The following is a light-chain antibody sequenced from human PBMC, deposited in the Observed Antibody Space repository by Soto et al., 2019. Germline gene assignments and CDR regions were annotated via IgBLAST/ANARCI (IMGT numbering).Light chain of an antibody. Sequence: QSVLTQPPSVSGTPGQRVTISCSGSSSNIGMNTVNWYQQLPGTAPKVLIHNNNQRPSGVPDRFSGSTSGTSASLSISGLQSEDEAAYYCGAWDGSLKGYVFGTGTKVTVL. V-gene: IGLV1-44*01. CDR1: SSNIGMNT. J-gene: IGLJ1*01. CDR3: GAWDGSLKGYV. CDR2: NNN.